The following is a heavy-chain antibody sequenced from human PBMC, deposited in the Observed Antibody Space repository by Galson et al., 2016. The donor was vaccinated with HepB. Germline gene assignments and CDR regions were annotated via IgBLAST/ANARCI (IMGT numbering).Heavy chain of an antibody. V-gene: IGHV1-69-2*01. Sequence: VKVSCKASGYSFTDYSIHWVQQAPGQGLEWMGLVDPGDGETIYAEKFQGRVTITADTSTDTTYMKLSSLRSEDTAVYFCALLKGWFGDWGQGTLVTVSS. CDR1: GYSFTDYS. D-gene: IGHD3-10*01. CDR2: VDPGDGET. J-gene: IGHJ4*02. CDR3: ALLKGWFGD.